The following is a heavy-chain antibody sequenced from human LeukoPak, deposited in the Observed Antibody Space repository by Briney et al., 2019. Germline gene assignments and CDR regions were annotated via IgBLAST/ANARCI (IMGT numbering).Heavy chain of an antibody. V-gene: IGHV3-11*06. Sequence: PGGSLRLSCAASGFTFSDYYMSWLRQAPGKGLEWVSYISSSSSYTNYADSVKGRFTISRDNAKNSLYLQMNSLRAEDTAVYYCARDRIGSGWYEGSDYWGQGTLVTVSS. CDR2: ISSSSSYT. CDR1: GFTFSDYY. D-gene: IGHD6-19*01. J-gene: IGHJ4*02. CDR3: ARDRIGSGWYEGSDY.